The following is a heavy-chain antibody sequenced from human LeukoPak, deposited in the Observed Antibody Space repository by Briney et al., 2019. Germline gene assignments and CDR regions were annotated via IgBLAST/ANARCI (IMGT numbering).Heavy chain of an antibody. D-gene: IGHD3-22*01. J-gene: IGHJ4*02. CDR3: AKDQNYYDSSDYLYYFDY. Sequence: GGSLRLSCAASGFTFSSYGMHWVRQAPGKGLEWVAVISYDGSNKYYADSVKGRFTISRDNSKNTLYLQMNSLRAEDTAVYYCAKDQNYYDSSDYLYYFDYWGQGTLVTVSS. CDR2: ISYDGSNK. CDR1: GFTFSSYG. V-gene: IGHV3-30*18.